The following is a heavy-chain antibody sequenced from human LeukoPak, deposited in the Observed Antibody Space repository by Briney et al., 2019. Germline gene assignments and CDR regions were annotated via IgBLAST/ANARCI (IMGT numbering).Heavy chain of an antibody. V-gene: IGHV4-34*01. CDR3: ARVSLSYYDFWSGSWFDP. CDR1: GGSFSGYY. J-gene: IGHJ5*02. Sequence: ETLSLTCAVYGGSFSGYYWSWIRQPPGKGLEWIGEINHSGSTNYNPSLKSRVTISVDTSKNQFSLKLSSVTAADTAVYYCARVSLSYYDFWSGSWFDPWGQGTLVTVSS. CDR2: INHSGST. D-gene: IGHD3-3*01.